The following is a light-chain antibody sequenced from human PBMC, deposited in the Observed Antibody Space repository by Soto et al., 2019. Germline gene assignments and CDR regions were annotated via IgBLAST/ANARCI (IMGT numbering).Light chain of an antibody. CDR2: AAS. CDR3: QKYNSATST. V-gene: IGKV1-27*01. J-gene: IGKJ1*01. Sequence: DLQTPQSQSHLSPSVXHPVTLYCQVRQGIRSYLAWYQQKPGKVPKLLIYAASTWQSGVPSRFSGSGSGTDFTLTISSLQTEDVATYYCQKYNSATSTVGQGTEV. CDR1: QGIRSY.